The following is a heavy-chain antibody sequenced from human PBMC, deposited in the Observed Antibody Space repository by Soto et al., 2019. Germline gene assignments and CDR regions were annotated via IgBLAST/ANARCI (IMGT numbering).Heavy chain of an antibody. J-gene: IGHJ5*01. D-gene: IGHD3-10*01. CDR3: PEISRGFGSVGSWGSFGS. CDR1: GFTFSMYA. Sequence: EVQVLESGGDLVQPGGSLRLSCAASGFTFSMYAMTWVRQAPGKGLEWISAISASGDITYYAHSVNGRFTISRENSNNALYLQMDSLRRDEPAVYYCPEISRGFGSVGSWGSFGSWGQGTLVTVSS. V-gene: IGHV3-23*01. CDR2: ISASGDIT.